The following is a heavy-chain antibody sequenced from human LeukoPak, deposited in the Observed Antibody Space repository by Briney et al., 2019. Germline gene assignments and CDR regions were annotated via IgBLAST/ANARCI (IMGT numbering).Heavy chain of an antibody. Sequence: GGSLRLSCAASGFTFSSYAMNWVRQAPGKGLEWVSSISSSSSYIYYADSVKGRFTISRDNAKNSLYLQMNSLRAEDTAVYYCARRGSGYTEPIDYWGQGTLVTVSS. CDR3: ARRGSGYTEPIDY. CDR1: GFTFSSYA. D-gene: IGHD5-12*01. CDR2: ISSSSSYI. V-gene: IGHV3-21*01. J-gene: IGHJ4*02.